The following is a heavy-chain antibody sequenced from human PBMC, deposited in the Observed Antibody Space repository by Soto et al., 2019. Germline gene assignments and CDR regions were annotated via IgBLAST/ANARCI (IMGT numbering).Heavy chain of an antibody. CDR3: AKLPYGPVYFDY. J-gene: IGHJ4*02. V-gene: IGHV3-30*18. D-gene: IGHD3-10*01. CDR2: ISYDGSNK. Sequence: GGSLRLSCAASGFTFSSYGMHWVRQAPGKGLEWVAVISYDGSNKYYADSVKGRFTISRDNSKNTLYLQMNSLRAKDTAVYYCAKLPYGPVYFDYWGQGTLVTVSS. CDR1: GFTFSSYG.